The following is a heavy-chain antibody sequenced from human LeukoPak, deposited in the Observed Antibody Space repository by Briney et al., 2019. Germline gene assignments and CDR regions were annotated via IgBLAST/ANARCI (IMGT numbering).Heavy chain of an antibody. J-gene: IGHJ5*02. D-gene: IGHD3-10*01. Sequence: SEALSLTCTVSGGSISGYYWSWIRQPPGKGLEWIGEINHSGSTNYNPSLKSRVTISVDTSKNQFSLKLSSVTAADTAVYYCARLAGITMVRGVIPGLHWFDPWGQGTLVTVSS. CDR2: INHSGST. V-gene: IGHV4-34*01. CDR1: GGSISGYY. CDR3: ARLAGITMVRGVIPGLHWFDP.